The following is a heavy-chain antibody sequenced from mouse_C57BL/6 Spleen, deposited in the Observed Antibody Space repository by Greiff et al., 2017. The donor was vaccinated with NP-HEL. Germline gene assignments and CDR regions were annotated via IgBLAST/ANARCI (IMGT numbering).Heavy chain of an antibody. CDR2: ISSGGSYT. CDR3: ARHPNYGSSPYFDY. Sequence: EVHLVESGGDLVKPGGSLKLSCAASGFTFSSYGMSWVRQTPDKRLEWVATISSGGSYTYYPDSVKGRFTISRDNAKNTLYLQMSSLKSEDTAMYYCARHPNYGSSPYFDYWGQGTTRTVSS. D-gene: IGHD1-1*01. CDR1: GFTFSSYG. J-gene: IGHJ2*01. V-gene: IGHV5-6*01.